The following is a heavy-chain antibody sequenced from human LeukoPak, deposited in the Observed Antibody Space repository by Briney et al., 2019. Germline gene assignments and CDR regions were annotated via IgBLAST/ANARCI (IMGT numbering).Heavy chain of an antibody. V-gene: IGHV3-7*05. CDR3: ARASNPWLQLS. D-gene: IGHD5-24*01. Sequence: GGTLRLSCAASGFTFSNYWMIWVRQAPGKGLEGVANIQQDGSQKRYADSVRGRFTVSRDNAQTSLYLHMNSLRAEDTAVYYCARASNPWLQLSWGQGTLVTVSS. CDR1: GFTFSNYW. J-gene: IGHJ4*02. CDR2: IQQDGSQK.